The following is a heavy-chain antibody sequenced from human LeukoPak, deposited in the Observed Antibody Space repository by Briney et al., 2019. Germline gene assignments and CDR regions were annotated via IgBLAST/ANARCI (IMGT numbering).Heavy chain of an antibody. CDR3: AKGGFYYDSSGD. V-gene: IGHV3-23*01. D-gene: IGHD3-22*01. CDR2: ISGSGGTT. J-gene: IGHJ4*02. CDR1: GFTVSSNY. Sequence: PGGSLRLSCAASGFTVSSNYMSWVRQAPGKELEWVSVISGSGGTTYYADSVKGRFTISRDNSKNTLYLQMNSLRAEDTAVYYCAKGGFYYDSSGDWGQGTLVTVSS.